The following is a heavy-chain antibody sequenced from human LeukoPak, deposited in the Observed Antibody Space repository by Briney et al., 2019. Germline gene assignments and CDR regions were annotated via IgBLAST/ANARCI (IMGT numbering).Heavy chain of an antibody. Sequence: GGSLRLSCAASGFTFSSYAMSWVHQAPGKGLEWVSYISGSSSTIYYADSVKGRFTISRDNAKNSLYLQMNSLRAEDTAVYYCARQTCGDHECDVYWGQGTLVTVSS. CDR1: GFTFSSYA. J-gene: IGHJ4*02. CDR3: ARQTCGDHECDVY. V-gene: IGHV3-48*01. CDR2: ISGSSSTI. D-gene: IGHD4-17*01.